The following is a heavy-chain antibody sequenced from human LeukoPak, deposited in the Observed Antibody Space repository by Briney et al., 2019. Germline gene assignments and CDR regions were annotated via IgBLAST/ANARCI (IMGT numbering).Heavy chain of an antibody. CDR1: GGSISSYY. CDR3: ARDSGDYYDSSGMSFDY. Sequence: PSETLSLTCTVSGGSISSYYWSWIRQPPGKGLEWIGYIYYSGSTNYNPSLKSRVTISVDTSKNQFSLKLSSVTAADTAVYYCARDSGDYYDSSGMSFDYWGQGTLVTVSS. V-gene: IGHV4-59*01. CDR2: IYYSGST. D-gene: IGHD3-22*01. J-gene: IGHJ4*02.